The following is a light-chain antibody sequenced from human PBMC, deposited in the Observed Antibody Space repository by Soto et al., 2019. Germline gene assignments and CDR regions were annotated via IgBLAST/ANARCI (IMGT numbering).Light chain of an antibody. V-gene: IGLV2-8*01. CDR2: EVS. CDR1: SSDVGGYNY. CDR3: SSYAGSNNLGV. J-gene: IGLJ1*01. Sequence: QSALTQPPSASGSPGQSVTISCTGTSSDVGGYNYVSWYQQHPGKAPKLMIYEVSKRPSGVPDRFSGSKSGNTASRTVSGLQDEDEADYYCSSYAGSNNLGVFGTGTKLTVL.